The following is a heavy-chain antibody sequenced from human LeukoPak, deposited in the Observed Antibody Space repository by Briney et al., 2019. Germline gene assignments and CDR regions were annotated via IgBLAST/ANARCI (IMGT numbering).Heavy chain of an antibody. CDR3: ARGSYGFLAAADSSFDP. CDR2: IYYSGST. CDR1: GGSISSGGYY. V-gene: IGHV4-31*03. Sequence: PSETLSLTCTVSGGSISSGGYYWSWIRQHPGKGLEWIGYIYYSGSTSYNPSLKSRVTISVDTSKNQFSLKLSSVTAADTAVYYCARGSYGFLAAADSSFDPWGQGTLVTVSS. D-gene: IGHD6-13*01. J-gene: IGHJ5*02.